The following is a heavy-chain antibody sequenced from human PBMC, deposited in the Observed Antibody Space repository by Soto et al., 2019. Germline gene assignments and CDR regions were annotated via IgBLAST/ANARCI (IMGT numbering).Heavy chain of an antibody. CDR2: ISTDSGDT. Sequence: QVHLVQSGVEVKTPGASVKVSCQASGYTFFTYDISWVRQAPGQGLEWMGWISTDSGDTKYAQKFQGRVTMTTDTSTTTAYLELRSLRSDDTAVYYCARHHGPTTSENGFDPWGQGTLVTVSS. D-gene: IGHD5-12*01. J-gene: IGHJ5*02. CDR3: ARHHGPTTSENGFDP. CDR1: GYTFFTYD. V-gene: IGHV1-18*01.